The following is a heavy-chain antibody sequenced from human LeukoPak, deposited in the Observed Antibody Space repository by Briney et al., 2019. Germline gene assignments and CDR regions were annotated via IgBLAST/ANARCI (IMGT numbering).Heavy chain of an antibody. CDR3: AAGYSSGR. V-gene: IGHV4-34*01. Sequence: SETLSLTCAVYGGSFSGYYWSWIRQPPGKGLEWIGEINHSGSTNYNPSFKSRVTISVDTSKNQFSLKLSSVTAADTAVYYCAAGYSSGRWGQGTLVTVSS. CDR2: INHSGST. D-gene: IGHD6-19*01. J-gene: IGHJ4*02. CDR1: GGSFSGYY.